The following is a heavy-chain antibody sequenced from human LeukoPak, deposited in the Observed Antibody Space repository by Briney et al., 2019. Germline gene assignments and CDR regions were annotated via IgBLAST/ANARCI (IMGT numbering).Heavy chain of an antibody. Sequence: GGSLRLSCAASGVTSNYMTWVRQAPGQGLEWVSVIYNGGTTYYADSVKGRFTISRDNSKSTLFVYLQMNSLRTGDTAVYYCAGGGEAARSLDYWGQGTLVTVSS. D-gene: IGHD6-6*01. CDR3: AGGGEAARSLDY. J-gene: IGHJ4*02. CDR2: IYNGGTT. V-gene: IGHV3-66*02. CDR1: GVTSNY.